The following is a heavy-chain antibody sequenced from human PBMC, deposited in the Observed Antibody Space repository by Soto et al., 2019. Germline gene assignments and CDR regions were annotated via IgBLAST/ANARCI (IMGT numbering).Heavy chain of an antibody. V-gene: IGHV3-7*04. CDR1: GFIFSRYS. CDR2: IKQDGGEK. J-gene: IGHJ4*02. Sequence: LRLSCAVSGFIFSRYSMNWVRQAPGKGLEWVGNIKQDGGEKNYVDSVKGRFTISRDNAKNSVYLQMNSLRAEDTAVYYCAREIVVARGASYFDYWGPGTLVTVSS. D-gene: IGHD2-2*01. CDR3: AREIVVARGASYFDY.